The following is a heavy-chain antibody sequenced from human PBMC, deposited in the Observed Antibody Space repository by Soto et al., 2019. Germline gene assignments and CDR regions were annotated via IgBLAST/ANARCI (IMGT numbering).Heavy chain of an antibody. CDR3: ARVPGP. CDR2: IYYSVNT. Sequence: SETLSLTCTVSGGSINGGDYYWSWIRQPPGKGLEWIGYIYYSVNTYYNPSLKSRVTISRDTSKNHFSLKLTSVTAADTAVYYCARVPGPWGQGTLVTVSS. J-gene: IGHJ5*02. V-gene: IGHV4-30-4*01. CDR1: GGSINGGDYY.